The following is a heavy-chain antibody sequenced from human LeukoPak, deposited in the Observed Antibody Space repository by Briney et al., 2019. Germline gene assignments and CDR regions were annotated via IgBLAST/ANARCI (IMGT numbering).Heavy chain of an antibody. V-gene: IGHV1-18*01. CDR2: ISAYNGNT. CDR1: GYTFTSYG. D-gene: IGHD6-13*01. Sequence: ASVKVSCKASGYTFTSYGISWVRQAPGQGLEWMGWISAYNGNTNYAQKLQGRVTTTTDTSTSTAYMELRSLRSDDTAVYYCARSGYSSSWPPRWFDPWGQGTLVTVSS. CDR3: ARSGYSSSWPPRWFDP. J-gene: IGHJ5*02.